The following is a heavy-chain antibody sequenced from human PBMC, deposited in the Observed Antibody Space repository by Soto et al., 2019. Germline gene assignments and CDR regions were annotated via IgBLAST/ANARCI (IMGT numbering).Heavy chain of an antibody. CDR2: ITTTSSTM. D-gene: IGHD3-22*01. CDR3: ARDSSGRQYYGMDV. CDR1: GFIFSDYS. J-gene: IGHJ6*02. V-gene: IGHV3-48*02. Sequence: GGSLRLSCTPSGFIFSDYSMNWVRQAPGKGLEWISYITTTSSTMYYADSVKGRFTISRDNAKNSLYLQMNSLRDEDTAVYYCARDSSGRQYYGMDVWGQGTRSPSP.